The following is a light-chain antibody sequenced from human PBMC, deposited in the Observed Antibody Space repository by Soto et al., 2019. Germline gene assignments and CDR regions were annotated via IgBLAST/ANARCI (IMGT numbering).Light chain of an antibody. Sequence: IVMTQSPATLSLSPGDSATLACRASLNVATNMAWYQQKPGHPPRLLIYGASIRATGVPGRFTGSGSGTDFTLNISRLEPEDFAVYYCQQYGSSPRTFGQGTKVEIK. V-gene: IGKV3-20*01. CDR2: GAS. CDR3: QQYGSSPRT. J-gene: IGKJ1*01. CDR1: LNVATN.